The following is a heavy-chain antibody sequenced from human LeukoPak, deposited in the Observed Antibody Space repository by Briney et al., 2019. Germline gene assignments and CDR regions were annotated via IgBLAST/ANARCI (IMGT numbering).Heavy chain of an antibody. CDR3: AKDRVVITTFTSYFDY. CDR1: GFTFSSYA. V-gene: IGHV3-23*01. D-gene: IGHD3-22*01. Sequence: GGSLRLSCAASGFTFSSYAMHWVRQAPGKGLEWVSAISGSGGSTYYADSVKGRFTISRDNSKNTLYLQMNSLRAEDTAVYYCAKDRVVITTFTSYFDYWGQGTLVTVSS. J-gene: IGHJ4*02. CDR2: ISGSGGST.